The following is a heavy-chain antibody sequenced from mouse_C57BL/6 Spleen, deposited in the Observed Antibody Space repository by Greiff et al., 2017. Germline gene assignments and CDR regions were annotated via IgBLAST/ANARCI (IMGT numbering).Heavy chain of an antibody. CDR3: ARGFTTVVVTPFFDY. CDR2: IYPGDGDT. Sequence: QVQLKESGPELVKPGASVKISCKASGYAFSSSWMNWVKQRPGKGLEWIGRIYPGDGDTNYNGKFTGKATLTADKSSSTAYMQLSSLTSEDSAVYFCARGFTTVVVTPFFDYWGQGTTLTVSS. J-gene: IGHJ2*01. D-gene: IGHD1-1*01. CDR1: GYAFSSSW. V-gene: IGHV1-82*01.